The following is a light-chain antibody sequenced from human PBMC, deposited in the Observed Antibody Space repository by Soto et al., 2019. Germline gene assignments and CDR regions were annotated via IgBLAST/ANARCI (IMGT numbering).Light chain of an antibody. CDR2: DVC. Sequence: DIQTTPSPSTMSASVGDGVRIPCRASQSFSRWLPWYQQKPGKAPYLLISDVCSLERGVPSRFSGSGSGTDFALTITSMQAEDFATYYCQKLRLYPSTCGRGTTGDIK. CDR1: QSFSRW. V-gene: IGKV1-5*01. CDR3: QKLRLYPST. J-gene: IGKJ4*01.